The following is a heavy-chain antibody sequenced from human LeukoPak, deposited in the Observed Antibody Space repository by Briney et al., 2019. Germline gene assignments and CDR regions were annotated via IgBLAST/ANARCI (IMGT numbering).Heavy chain of an antibody. V-gene: IGHV4-39*01. CDR1: AGSISSSCYY. CDR2: IYYSGST. CDR3: ASRSGSYYAFDI. D-gene: IGHD1-26*01. J-gene: IGHJ3*02. Sequence: SETLSLTCTVSAGSISSSCYYWGWIRQPPGKGLEWIGSIYYSGSTYYNPSLKSRVTISVDTSKNQFSLKLSSVTAADTAVYYCASRSGSYYAFDIWGQGTMVTVSS.